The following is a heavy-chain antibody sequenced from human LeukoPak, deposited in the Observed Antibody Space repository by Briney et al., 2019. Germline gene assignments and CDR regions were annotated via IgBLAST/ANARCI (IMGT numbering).Heavy chain of an antibody. CDR1: GVSISSGGYY. CDR2: IYYSGST. Sequence: SQTLSLTFTVSGVSISSGGYYWSWIRQHPGKGLEWIAYIYYSGSTYYNPSLKSRITISVDTSKNQFSLKLSSVTAADSAVYYCASRGFYYYMDVWGKGTPVTVSS. CDR3: ASRGFYYYMDV. D-gene: IGHD3-22*01. J-gene: IGHJ6*03. V-gene: IGHV4-31*03.